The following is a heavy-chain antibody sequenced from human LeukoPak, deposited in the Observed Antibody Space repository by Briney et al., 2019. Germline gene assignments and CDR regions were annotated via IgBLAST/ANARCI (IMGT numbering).Heavy chain of an antibody. CDR3: ARSLITFGGVIVNFDF. D-gene: IGHD3-16*02. Sequence: SYSGSTKYSPSLKIRLTISVDTSKNQFSLKLSSVSAADTAVYYCARSLITFGGVIVNFDFWGQGILVTVSS. CDR2: SYSGST. V-gene: IGHV4-59*01. J-gene: IGHJ4*02.